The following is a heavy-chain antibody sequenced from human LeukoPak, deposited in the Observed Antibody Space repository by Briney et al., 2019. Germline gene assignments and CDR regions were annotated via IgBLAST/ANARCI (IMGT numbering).Heavy chain of an antibody. CDR1: GGTFSSYA. CDR2: IIPIFGTA. D-gene: IGHD5-12*01. CDR3: ARAGYSGYDWFDP. J-gene: IGHJ5*02. Sequence: ASVKVSCKASGGTFSSYAISWVRQAPGQGLEWMGGIIPIFGTANYAQKFQGRVTITTDESTSTAYMELSSLRSEDTAVYYCARAGYSGYDWFDPWGQGTLVTVSS. V-gene: IGHV1-69*05.